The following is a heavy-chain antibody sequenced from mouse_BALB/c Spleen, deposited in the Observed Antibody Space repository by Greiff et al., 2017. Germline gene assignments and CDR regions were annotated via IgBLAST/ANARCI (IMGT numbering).Heavy chain of an antibody. D-gene: IGHD1-1*01. V-gene: IGHV5-17*02. Sequence: EVKLVESGGGLVQPGGSRKLSCAASGFTFSSFGMHWVRQAPEKGLEWVAYISSGSSTIYYADTVKGRFTISRDNPKNTLFLQMTSLRSEDTAMYYCARWDNYGSSYPGYFDVWGAGTTVTVSS. CDR2: ISSGSSTI. CDR1: GFTFSSFG. J-gene: IGHJ1*01. CDR3: ARWDNYGSSYPGYFDV.